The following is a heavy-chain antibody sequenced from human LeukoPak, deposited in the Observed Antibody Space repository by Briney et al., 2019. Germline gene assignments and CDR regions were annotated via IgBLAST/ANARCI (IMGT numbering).Heavy chain of an antibody. CDR2: INSDGKMT. D-gene: IGHD2-21*02. CDR1: GFTFSSYW. Sequence: GGSLRLSCAASGFTFSSYWMDWVRQAPGKGLVWVSGINSDGKMTRYAESVKGRFTISRDNAKNTLYLQMNSLRAEDTSVYYCARVGSTDSPHAFDIWGQGTMVTVSP. V-gene: IGHV3-74*01. J-gene: IGHJ3*02. CDR3: ARVGSTDSPHAFDI.